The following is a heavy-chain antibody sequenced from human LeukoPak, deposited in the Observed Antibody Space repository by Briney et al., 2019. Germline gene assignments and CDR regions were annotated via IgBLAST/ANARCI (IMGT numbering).Heavy chain of an antibody. CDR3: AKDRGDYETYYFDY. CDR1: GFTFSSYA. V-gene: IGHV3-23*01. Sequence: GGSLRLSCAASGFTFSSYAMSWVRQAPGKGLEWVSAISGSGGSTYYADSVKGRFTIPRDNSKNTLYLKMHSLKAEDTALYYCAKDRGDYETYYFDYWGQGTLVTVSS. J-gene: IGHJ4*02. D-gene: IGHD4-17*01. CDR2: ISGSGGST.